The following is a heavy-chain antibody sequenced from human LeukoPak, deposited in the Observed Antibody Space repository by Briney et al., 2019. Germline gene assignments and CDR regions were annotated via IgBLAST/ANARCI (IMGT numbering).Heavy chain of an antibody. CDR2: ISYDGSNK. Sequence: GGSLRLSCAASGFTFSSYGMHWVRQAPGKGLEWVAVISYDGSNKYYADSVKGRFTISRDNSKNTLYLQMNSLRAEDTAVYYCVRDNSPYIVVVVAGPDYWGQGTLVTVSS. J-gene: IGHJ4*02. V-gene: IGHV3-30*03. CDR3: VRDNSPYIVVVVAGPDY. CDR1: GFTFSSYG. D-gene: IGHD2-15*01.